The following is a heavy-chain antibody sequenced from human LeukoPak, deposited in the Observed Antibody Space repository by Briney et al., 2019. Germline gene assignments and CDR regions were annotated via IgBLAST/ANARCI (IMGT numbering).Heavy chain of an antibody. CDR1: GFTFSSYA. V-gene: IGHV3-23*01. Sequence: GGSLRLSCAASGFTFSSYAMSWVRQAPGKGLEWVSAVSGSVGSTYYADSVKGRFTISRENSKNTRYLQMNSLRAAETAVYYCAKSSLRVAARSAIDYWGQGTLVTVSS. CDR3: AKSSLRVAARSAIDY. CDR2: VSGSVGST. J-gene: IGHJ4*02. D-gene: IGHD6-6*01.